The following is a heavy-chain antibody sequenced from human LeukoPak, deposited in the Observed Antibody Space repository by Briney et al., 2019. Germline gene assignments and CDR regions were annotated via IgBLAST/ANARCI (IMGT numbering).Heavy chain of an antibody. D-gene: IGHD6-13*01. CDR1: GGSISSYY. CDR3: ARGAAAAAWFDP. CDR2: IYYSGST. J-gene: IGHJ5*02. Sequence: SETLSLTCTVSGGSISSYYWSWIRQPPGKGLEWIGYIYYSGSTNYNPSLKSRVTISVDTSKNQFSLKLSSVTAAGTAVYYCARGAAAAAWFDPWGQGTLVTVSS. V-gene: IGHV4-59*01.